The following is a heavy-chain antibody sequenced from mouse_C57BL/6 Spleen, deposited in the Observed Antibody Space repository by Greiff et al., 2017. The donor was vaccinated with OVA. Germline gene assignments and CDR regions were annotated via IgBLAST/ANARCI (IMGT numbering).Heavy chain of an antibody. CDR2: INPGSGGT. D-gene: IGHD1-1*01. Sequence: QVQLQQSGAELVRPGTSVKVSCKASGYAFTNYLIEWVKQRPGQGLEWIGVINPGSGGTNYNEKFKGKATLTADESSSTAYMQLSSLTSEDSAVYFCARRGYYGSSYGYFDVWGTGTTVTVSS. CDR3: ARRGYYGSSYGYFDV. V-gene: IGHV1-54*01. CDR1: GYAFTNYL. J-gene: IGHJ1*03.